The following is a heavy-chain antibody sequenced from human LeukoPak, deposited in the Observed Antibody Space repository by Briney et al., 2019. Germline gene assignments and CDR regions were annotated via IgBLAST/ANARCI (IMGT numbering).Heavy chain of an antibody. V-gene: IGHV4-59*01. Sequence: PSETLSLTCTVSGVSISSYYRRWIRQPPGKGLEWIGYIYYSGSTNYNPSLKSRVTISVDTSKNQFSLKLSSVTAADTAVYYCVRGKGYFQHWGQGTLVTVSS. CDR3: VRGKGYFQH. CDR2: IYYSGST. J-gene: IGHJ1*01. CDR1: GVSISSYY.